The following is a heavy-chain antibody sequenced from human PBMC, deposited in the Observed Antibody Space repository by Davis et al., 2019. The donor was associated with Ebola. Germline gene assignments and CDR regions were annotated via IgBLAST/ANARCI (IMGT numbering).Heavy chain of an antibody. D-gene: IGHD3-22*01. CDR3: ARGVSDSSAYSDFDY. J-gene: IGHJ4*02. Sequence: SETLSLTCTVSGGSISSYFWSWIRQPPGKGLEWIGYIFYSGSTNYSPSLKSRVTISVDTSKNQFSLKLSSVTAADTAVYYCARGVSDSSAYSDFDYWGQGTLVTVSS. CDR1: GGSISSYF. CDR2: IFYSGST. V-gene: IGHV4-59*01.